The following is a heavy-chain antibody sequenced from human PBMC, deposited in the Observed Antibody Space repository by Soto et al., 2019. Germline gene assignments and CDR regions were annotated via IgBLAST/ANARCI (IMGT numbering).Heavy chain of an antibody. D-gene: IGHD2-2*01. CDR3: ATYCISTSCPDAFDI. J-gene: IGHJ3*02. Sequence: QVQLVQSGAEVKKPGASVKVSWKASGYTFTSYEINWVRQATGKGLEWMGWMNPNSGNTGYAQKFQGRVTMTRNTSISTAYMELSSLRSEDTAVYYCATYCISTSCPDAFDIWGQGTMVTVSS. V-gene: IGHV1-8*01. CDR1: GYTFTSYE. CDR2: MNPNSGNT.